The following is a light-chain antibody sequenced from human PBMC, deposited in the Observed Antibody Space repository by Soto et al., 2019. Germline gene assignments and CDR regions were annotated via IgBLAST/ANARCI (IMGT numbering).Light chain of an antibody. Sequence: QSALTQPPSVSAAPGQKVTISCSGNTSNIGNNFVSWYQHLPGTAPKLLIYVNNKRPSEIPDRFSGSKSGSSATLGIAGLQTGDEADYYCATWDTSLSGVVFGGGTKLTVL. V-gene: IGLV1-51*01. CDR1: TSNIGNNF. CDR3: ATWDTSLSGVV. CDR2: VNN. J-gene: IGLJ2*01.